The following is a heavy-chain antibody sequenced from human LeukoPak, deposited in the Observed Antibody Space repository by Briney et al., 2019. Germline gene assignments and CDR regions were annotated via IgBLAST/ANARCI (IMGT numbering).Heavy chain of an antibody. Sequence: GGSLRLSCAASGFTFSTYTMIWDRQAPGKGLEWVSSITSAGNFIYYADSLRGRFTISRDNAKNSLYLQTNSLRAEDTAVYYCARIGAGSSRDYWGQGTLVTVSS. CDR2: ITSAGNFI. J-gene: IGHJ4*02. D-gene: IGHD6-13*01. V-gene: IGHV3-21*01. CDR3: ARIGAGSSRDY. CDR1: GFTFSTYT.